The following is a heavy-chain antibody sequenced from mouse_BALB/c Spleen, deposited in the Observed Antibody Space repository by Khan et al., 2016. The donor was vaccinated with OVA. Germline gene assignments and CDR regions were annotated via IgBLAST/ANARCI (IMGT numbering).Heavy chain of an antibody. CDR1: GFTFSSYG. CDR2: INSNGGST. CDR3: ARMARTIN. V-gene: IGHV5-6-3*01. Sequence: EVMLVESGGGLVQPGGSLKLSCAASGFTFSSYGMSWVRKTPDKRLELVATINSNGGSTYYPDSVKGRFTISRDNAKNTLYLQMRSLKSEDTAMYYCARMARTINWGQGTTLTVSS. J-gene: IGHJ2*01.